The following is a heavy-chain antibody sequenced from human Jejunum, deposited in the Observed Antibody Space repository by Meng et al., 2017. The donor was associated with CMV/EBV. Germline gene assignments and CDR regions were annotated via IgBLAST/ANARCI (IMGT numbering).Heavy chain of an antibody. J-gene: IGHJ4*02. CDR1: GFIFSNYG. Sequence: QVERVGSGGGVVQPGGSLRLSCAASGFIFSNYGMHWVRQAPGKGLEWVAFIQYDGSDKYYADSVRGRFTISRDNSKNTVYLQMNELRAEDTAVYYCVCPRSGPVYYFDYWGQGTLVTVSS. CDR2: IQYDGSDK. V-gene: IGHV3-30*02. D-gene: IGHD5/OR15-5a*01. CDR3: VCPRSGPVYYFDY.